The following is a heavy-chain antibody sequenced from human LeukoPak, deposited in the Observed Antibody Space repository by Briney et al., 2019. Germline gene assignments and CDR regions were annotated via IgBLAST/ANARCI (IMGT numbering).Heavy chain of an antibody. Sequence: SETLSLTCAVSGGSISSGGYSWSWIRQPPGKGLEWIGYIYHSGSTYYNPSLKSRVTISVDRSKDQFSLKLSSVTAADTAVYYCARGGAGSDAFDIWGQGTMVTVSS. CDR3: ARGGAGSDAFDI. D-gene: IGHD1-26*01. V-gene: IGHV4-30-2*01. CDR2: IYHSGST. CDR1: GGSISSGGYS. J-gene: IGHJ3*02.